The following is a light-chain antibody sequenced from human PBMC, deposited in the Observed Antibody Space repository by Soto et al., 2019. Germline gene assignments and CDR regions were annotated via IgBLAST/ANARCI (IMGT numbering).Light chain of an antibody. Sequence: QSALTQPASVSGSPRQSITISCTGTSSDVGSYNYVSWYQQHPGKAPKLMIYEVSDRPSGISSRFSGSKSGNTASLTISGLQTEDEADYYCSSYTSSRTLFGTGTKVTVL. CDR1: SSDVGSYNY. V-gene: IGLV2-14*01. J-gene: IGLJ1*01. CDR3: SSYTSSRTL. CDR2: EVS.